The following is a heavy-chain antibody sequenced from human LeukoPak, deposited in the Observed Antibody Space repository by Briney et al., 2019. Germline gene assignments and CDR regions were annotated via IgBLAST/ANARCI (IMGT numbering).Heavy chain of an antibody. CDR2: IYYSGST. CDR3: ARGDKSRYSSGWTNTQKTSNYYYYGMDV. CDR1: GGSISSSSYY. Sequence: SETLSLTCTVSGGSISSSSYYWGWIRQPPGKGLEWIGSIYYSGSTYYNPSLKSRVTISVDTSKNQFSLKLSSVTAADTAVYYCARGDKSRYSSGWTNTQKTSNYYYYGMDVWGQGTTVTVSS. J-gene: IGHJ6*02. V-gene: IGHV4-39*01. D-gene: IGHD6-19*01.